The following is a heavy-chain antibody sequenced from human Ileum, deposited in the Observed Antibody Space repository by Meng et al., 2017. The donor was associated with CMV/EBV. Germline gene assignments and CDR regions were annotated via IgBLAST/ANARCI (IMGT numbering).Heavy chain of an antibody. D-gene: IGHD4/OR15-4a*01. CDR3: ARDLLGDNDYLFDL. V-gene: IGHV3-74*01. CDR2: HSHQGTST. Sequence: GESLKISCVGSGYSFSRYWMHWVRQSPGQGLAWISRHSHQGTSTSYADSVKGRFTVSRDNAKNALYLDMTGVRADDTAVYFCARDLLGDNDYLFDLWGQGKLVNGAS. J-gene: IGHJ4*02. CDR1: GYSFSRYW.